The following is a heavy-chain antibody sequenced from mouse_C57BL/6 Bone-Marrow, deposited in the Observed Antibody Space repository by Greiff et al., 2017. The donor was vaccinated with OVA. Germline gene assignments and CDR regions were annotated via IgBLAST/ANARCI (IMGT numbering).Heavy chain of an antibody. J-gene: IGHJ4*01. D-gene: IGHD1-1*01. CDR1: VFTFSSYP. Sequence: EVKVVESGGGLVKPGGSLKLSCAASVFTFSSYPMSWVRQTPEKRLEWVATISGGGGNTYYPDSVKGRFTISRDNAKNTLYLQMSSLRSEDTALYYCARHRGSSPYAMDYWGQGTSVTVSS. V-gene: IGHV5-9*01. CDR3: ARHRGSSPYAMDY. CDR2: ISGGGGNT.